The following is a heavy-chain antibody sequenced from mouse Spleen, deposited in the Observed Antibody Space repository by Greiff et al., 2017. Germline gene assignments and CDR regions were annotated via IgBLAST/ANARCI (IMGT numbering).Heavy chain of an antibody. V-gene: IGHV1-76*01. CDR2: IYPGSGNT. Sequence: QVQLKQSGAELVRPGASVKLSCKASGYTFTDYYINWVKQRPGQGLEWIARIYPGSGNTYYNEKFKGKATLTAEKSSSTAYMQLSSLTSEDSAVYFCAHYDGYYGAMDYWGQGTSVTVSS. J-gene: IGHJ4*01. CDR3: AHYDGYYGAMDY. CDR1: GYTFTDYY. D-gene: IGHD2-3*01.